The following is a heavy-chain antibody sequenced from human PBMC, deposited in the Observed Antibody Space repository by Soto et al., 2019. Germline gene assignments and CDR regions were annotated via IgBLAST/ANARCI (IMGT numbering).Heavy chain of an antibody. CDR1: AGSISRGADH. J-gene: IGHJ6*02. Sequence: SQNRCLTWTGSAGSISRGADHLSCIRQHPGKGLEWIGYIYYSGSTYYNPSLKSRVTISVDTSKNQFSLKLSSVTAAVTAVYYCASGTEVSPSWDVWGQGTTVT. V-gene: IGHV4-31*02. CDR2: IYYSGST. CDR3: ASGTEVSPSWDV.